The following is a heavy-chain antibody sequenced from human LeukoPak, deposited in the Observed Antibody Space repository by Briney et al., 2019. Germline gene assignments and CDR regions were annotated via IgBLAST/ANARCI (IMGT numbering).Heavy chain of an antibody. J-gene: IGHJ5*02. CDR2: ISYDGSNK. D-gene: IGHD2-15*01. CDR3: AKPTGSGGAANH. V-gene: IGHV3-30*18. CDR1: GFTFSSYG. Sequence: GRSLRLSCTASGFTFSSYGMHWVRQAPGKGLEWVAVISYDGSNKYYADSLKGRFTISRDNSKNTLYLQMNSLRAEDTAVYYCAKPTGSGGAANHWGQGTLVTVSS.